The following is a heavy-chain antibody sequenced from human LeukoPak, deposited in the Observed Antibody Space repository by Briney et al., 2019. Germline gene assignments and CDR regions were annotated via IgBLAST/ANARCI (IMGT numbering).Heavy chain of an antibody. CDR3: AKGPYTNFFDS. CDR1: GDSISTYY. V-gene: IGHV4-4*07. J-gene: IGHJ4*01. CDR2: IYISGRT. Sequence: SETLSLTCTVSGDSISTYYWSWIRQPAGKGLEWIGRIYISGRTNYNPSLESRVTVSLDTSKHQFSLKLRSVTAADTAVYYCAKGPYTNFFDSWGHGTLVTVSS. D-gene: IGHD4-11*01.